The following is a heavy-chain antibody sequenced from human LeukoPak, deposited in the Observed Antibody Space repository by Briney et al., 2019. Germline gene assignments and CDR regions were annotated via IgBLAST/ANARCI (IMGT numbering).Heavy chain of an antibody. CDR1: VYSFSNHG. CDR3: ARDQQQGDHYSFYYMDF. Sequence: ASVTVSFTCSVYSFSNHGINWVGQAPGQGLEGNGWISTHKVNTTYQQRLQGRLIMTTDASTSTAYIELRDLRSDDTAIYYCARDQQQGDHYSFYYMDFWGEGTTVIVSS. V-gene: IGHV1-18*01. D-gene: IGHD1/OR15-1a*01. J-gene: IGHJ6*03. CDR2: ISTHKVNT.